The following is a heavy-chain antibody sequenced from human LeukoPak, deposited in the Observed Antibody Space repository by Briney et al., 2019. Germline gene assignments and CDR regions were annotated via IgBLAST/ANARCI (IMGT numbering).Heavy chain of an antibody. V-gene: IGHV3-23*01. J-gene: IGHJ4*02. CDR2: ISGSGGST. D-gene: IGHD3-10*01. CDR1: GFTFSSYA. Sequence: GGSLRPSCAASGFTFSSYAMSWVRQAPGKGLEWVSAISGSGGSTYYADSVKGRFTISRDNSKNTLYLQMNSLRAEDTAVYYCAKVVSGGSGSYYNPAFDYWGQGTLVTVSS. CDR3: AKVVSGGSGSYYNPAFDY.